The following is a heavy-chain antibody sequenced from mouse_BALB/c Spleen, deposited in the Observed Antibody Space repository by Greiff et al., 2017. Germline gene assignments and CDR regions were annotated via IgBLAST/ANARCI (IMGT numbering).Heavy chain of an antibody. CDR1: GFSLTSYG. Sequence: QVQLKESGPGLVAPSQSLSITCTVSGFSLTSYGVHWVRQPPGKGLEWLGVIWAGGSTNYNSALMSRLSISKDNSKSQVFLKMNSLQTDDTAMYYCARERGNYGYWYFDVWGAGTTVTVSS. D-gene: IGHD2-1*01. CDR3: ARERGNYGYWYFDV. J-gene: IGHJ1*01. V-gene: IGHV2-9*02. CDR2: IWAGGST.